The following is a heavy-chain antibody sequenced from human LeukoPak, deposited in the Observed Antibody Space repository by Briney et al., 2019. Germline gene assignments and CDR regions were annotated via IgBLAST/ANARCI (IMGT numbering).Heavy chain of an antibody. V-gene: IGHV4-39*07. CDR3: ARDSFMAPPWYCSSTSCPSFDY. CDR1: DGSISSSSYY. Sequence: SETLSLTCTVSDGSISSSSYYWGWIRQPPGKGLEWIGSIYYSGSTYYNPSLKSRVTISVDTSKNQFSLKLSSVTAADTAVYYCARDSFMAPPWYCSSTSCPSFDYWGQGTLVTVSS. CDR2: IYYSGST. J-gene: IGHJ4*02. D-gene: IGHD2-2*01.